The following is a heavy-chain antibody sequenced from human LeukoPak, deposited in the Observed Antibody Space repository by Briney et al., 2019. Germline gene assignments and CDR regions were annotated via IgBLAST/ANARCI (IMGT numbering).Heavy chain of an antibody. CDR3: GRVENYYDSSGYYPGY. D-gene: IGHD3-22*01. CDR1: GFTFSSYS. V-gene: IGHV3-21*01. Sequence: GGSLRLSCAASGFTFSSYSMNWVRQAPGKGLEWVSSISSSSSYIYYADSVKGRFTISRDNAKNSLYLQMNSLRAEDTAVYYCGRVENYYDSSGYYPGYWGEETLVTVS. J-gene: IGHJ4*02. CDR2: ISSSSSYI.